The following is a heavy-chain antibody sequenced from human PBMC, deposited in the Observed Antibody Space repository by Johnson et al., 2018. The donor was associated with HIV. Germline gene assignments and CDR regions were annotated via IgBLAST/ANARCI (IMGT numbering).Heavy chain of an antibody. CDR2: ISSRGGPL. CDR3: ARATWGRALLWFREHRDHAFDI. J-gene: IGHJ3*02. D-gene: IGHD3-10*01. V-gene: IGHV3-48*01. CDR1: GFTFSRYA. Sequence: VQLVESGGGVVQPGRSLRLSCAASGFTFSRYAMHWVRQAPGKGLEWVSYISSRGGPLQYADSVPVRFPISRDNSKNTLYLQMSSLRLEDTALYYCARATWGRALLWFREHRDHAFDIWGQGTMVTVSS.